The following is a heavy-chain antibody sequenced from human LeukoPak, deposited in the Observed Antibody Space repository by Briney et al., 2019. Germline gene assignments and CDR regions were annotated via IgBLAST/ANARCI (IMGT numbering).Heavy chain of an antibody. D-gene: IGHD4-11*01. Sequence: PSETLSLTCTVSGGSISSYYWSWIRQPPGKGLEWIGYIYYSGSTNYNPSLKSRVTISVDTSKNQFSLKLSSVTAADTAVYYCARNSVNDGSDYWGQGTLVTVSS. CDR2: IYYSGST. CDR1: GGSISSYY. V-gene: IGHV4-59*08. J-gene: IGHJ4*02. CDR3: ARNSVNDGSDY.